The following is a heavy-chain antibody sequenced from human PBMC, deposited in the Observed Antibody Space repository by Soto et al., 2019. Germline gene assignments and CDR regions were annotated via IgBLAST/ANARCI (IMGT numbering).Heavy chain of an antibody. CDR2: ISAYNGNT. CDR1: GYTFTSYG. CDR3: ARVASSSGYYPYYFDY. J-gene: IGHJ4*02. D-gene: IGHD3-22*01. V-gene: IGHV1-18*01. Sequence: ASVKVSCKASGYTFTSYGISWVRQAPGQGLEWMGWISAYNGNTNYAQKLQGRVTMTTDTSTSTAYMELRSLRSDDTAVYYCARVASSSGYYPYYFDYWGQGTLVTVSS.